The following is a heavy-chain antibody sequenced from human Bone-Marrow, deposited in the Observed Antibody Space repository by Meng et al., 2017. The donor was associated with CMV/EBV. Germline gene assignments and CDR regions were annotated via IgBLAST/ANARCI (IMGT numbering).Heavy chain of an antibody. CDR1: GFIFSSYA. J-gene: IGHJ6*02. Sequence: GESLKISCAASGFIFSSYAMSWVRQAPGKGLEWGSAMSGSGGRTYYADSVKGRFTISRDNSKNTLYLLMNSLRAEDTAVYYCAKANYDFWCGCDYYYYGIDVWGQGTTVTVSS. CDR2: MSGSGGRT. CDR3: AKANYDFWCGCDYYYYGIDV. V-gene: IGHV3-23*01. D-gene: IGHD3-3*01.